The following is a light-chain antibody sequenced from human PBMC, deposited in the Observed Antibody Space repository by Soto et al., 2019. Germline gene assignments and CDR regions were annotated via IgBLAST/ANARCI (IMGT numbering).Light chain of an antibody. Sequence: EIVLTQSPGTLSLSPGERATLSCRASQSVSNNYLAWYQQKPGQAPRLVIYGASSRGTGIPDRFSASGSGTDFTLTISRLGPEDFAVYYCQQYISSPLTFGQGTKVEIK. CDR1: QSVSNNY. V-gene: IGKV3-20*01. CDR3: QQYISSPLT. J-gene: IGKJ1*01. CDR2: GAS.